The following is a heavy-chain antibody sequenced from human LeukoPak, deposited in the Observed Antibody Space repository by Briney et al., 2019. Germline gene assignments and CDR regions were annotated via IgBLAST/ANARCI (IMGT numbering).Heavy chain of an antibody. J-gene: IGHJ5*02. V-gene: IGHV1-69*05. Sequence: GASVKVSCKASGGTFSSYAISWVRQAPGQGLEWMGGIIPIFGTANYAQKFQGRVTITTDESTSTAYVELSSLRSEDTAVYYCARDNYAGANWFDPWGQGTLVNVSS. D-gene: IGHD1-7*01. CDR1: GGTFSSYA. CDR2: IIPIFGTA. CDR3: ARDNYAGANWFDP.